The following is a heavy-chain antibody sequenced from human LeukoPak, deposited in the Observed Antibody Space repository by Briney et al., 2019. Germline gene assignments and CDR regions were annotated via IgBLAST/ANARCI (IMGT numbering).Heavy chain of an antibody. D-gene: IGHD1-20*01. V-gene: IGHV1-2*02. Sequence: ASVKVSCKASGYTFTGYYMHWVRQAPGQGLEWMGWINPSSGGTNYAQKFQGRVTMTRDTSISTAYMELSRLRSDDTAVYYCARDNWNDVNWFDPWGQGTLVTVSS. J-gene: IGHJ5*02. CDR1: GYTFTGYY. CDR2: INPSSGGT. CDR3: ARDNWNDVNWFDP.